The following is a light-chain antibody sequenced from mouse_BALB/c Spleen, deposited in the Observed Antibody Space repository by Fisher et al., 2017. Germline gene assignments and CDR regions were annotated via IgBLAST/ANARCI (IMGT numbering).Light chain of an antibody. CDR1: QSISDY. Sequence: DIVLTQTTATLSVTPGDRVSLSCRASQSISDYLHWYQQKSHESPRLLIKYASQSISGIPSRFSGSGSGSDFTLSINSVEPEDVGVYYCQNGHSFPTFGGGTKLEIK. J-gene: IGKJ2*01. CDR2: YAS. CDR3: QNGHSFPT. V-gene: IGKV5-39*01.